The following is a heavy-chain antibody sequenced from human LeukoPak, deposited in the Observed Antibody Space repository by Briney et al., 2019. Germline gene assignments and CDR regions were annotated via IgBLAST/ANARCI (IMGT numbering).Heavy chain of an antibody. CDR2: INWGGGTT. V-gene: IGHV3-20*04. J-gene: IGHJ3*02. CDR3: ARRHPPSVVATDFDI. CDR1: GCTFDDYG. D-gene: IGHD2-15*01. Sequence: AGGSLRLSCAASGCTFDDYGMSWVRQAPGKGLEWVSGINWGGGTTGYADSVNGRFTISRDNAQNSLYLQMTSLRAEDTALYYCARRHPPSVVATDFDIWGQGTMVTVSS.